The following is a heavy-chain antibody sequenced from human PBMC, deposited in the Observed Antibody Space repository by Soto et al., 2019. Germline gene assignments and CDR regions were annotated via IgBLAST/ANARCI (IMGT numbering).Heavy chain of an antibody. CDR3: ARDYGSGSYFADAFDI. Sequence: GASVKGAWKGSGYTFTIDGGSWVRQTNRQGLEWMGWISAYNGNTNYAQKLQGRVTMTTDTSTSTAYMELRSLRSDDTAVYYCARDYGSGSYFADAFDIWGQGTMVTVSS. CDR2: ISAYNGNT. CDR1: GYTFTIDG. V-gene: IGHV1-18*01. J-gene: IGHJ3*02. D-gene: IGHD3-10*01.